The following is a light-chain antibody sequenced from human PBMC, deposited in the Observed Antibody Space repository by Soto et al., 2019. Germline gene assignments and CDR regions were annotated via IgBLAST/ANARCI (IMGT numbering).Light chain of an antibody. Sequence: EVVLRQSPVNLSFSPGERATLSCRASQRCRGLVDGDQQKPGKAPRLLLDDAYNRATGSPPMFSGSGAVTYFTLTISSLEPADSAVYSCQQRPMGTSTFGQGTRLEIK. V-gene: IGKV3-11*01. CDR1: QRCRGL. CDR3: QQRPMGTST. CDR2: DAY. J-gene: IGKJ5*01.